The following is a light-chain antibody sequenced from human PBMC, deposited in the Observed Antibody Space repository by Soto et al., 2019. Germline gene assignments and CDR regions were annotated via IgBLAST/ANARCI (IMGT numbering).Light chain of an antibody. CDR1: QSVSSN. Sequence: EIVMTQSPATLSVSPGERATLSCRASQSVSSNLAWYQQKPGQAPRLLIYGASTRATGIPARFSGSGSGTEFTLTINSLQSEDFVVYYCQPYNNWPRAFGQGTKVDIK. V-gene: IGKV3-15*01. CDR2: GAS. J-gene: IGKJ1*01. CDR3: QPYNNWPRA.